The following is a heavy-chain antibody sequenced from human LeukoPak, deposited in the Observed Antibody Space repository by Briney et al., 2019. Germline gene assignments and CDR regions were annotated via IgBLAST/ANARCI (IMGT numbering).Heavy chain of an antibody. V-gene: IGHV1-8*01. CDR1: GYSFTSYD. CDR2: MNPNSGNT. D-gene: IGHD6-6*01. CDR3: ARDSFLYSSSSAFDY. Sequence: GASVKVSCKASGYSFTSYDINWVRQATGQGLEWMGRMNPNSGNTGYAQKFQGRVTMTRDTSTSTAYMELRSLRSDDTAVYYCARDSFLYSSSSAFDYWGQGTLVTVSS. J-gene: IGHJ4*02.